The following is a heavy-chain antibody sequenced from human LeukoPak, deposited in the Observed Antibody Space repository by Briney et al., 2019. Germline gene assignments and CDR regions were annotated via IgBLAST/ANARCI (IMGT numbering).Heavy chain of an antibody. D-gene: IGHD3-3*01. J-gene: IGHJ4*02. Sequence: ASETLSLTCTVSGGSICSSSYYWGWIRQHPGKGLEWLGRIYYSGSTYYNPSLKSRVTISVDTSKNQFSLKLSSVTAADTAVYYCARHRGVTIFGVVKYYFDYWGQGTLVTVSS. V-gene: IGHV4-39*01. CDR3: ARHRGVTIFGVVKYYFDY. CDR2: IYYSGST. CDR1: GGSICSSSYY.